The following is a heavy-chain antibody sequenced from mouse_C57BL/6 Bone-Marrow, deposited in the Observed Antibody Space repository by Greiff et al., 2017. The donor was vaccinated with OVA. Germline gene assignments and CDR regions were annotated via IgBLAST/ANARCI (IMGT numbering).Heavy chain of an antibody. CDR2: IYPGNSDT. J-gene: IGHJ2*01. Sequence: VQLQQSGTVLARPGASVKMSCKTSGYTFPSYWMHWVKQRPGQGLEWIGAIYPGNSDTSYNQKFKGKAKLTAVTSASTAYMELSSLTNEDSAVYYCTSYGYDSYYFDYWGQGTTLTVSS. CDR1: GYTFPSYW. CDR3: TSYGYDSYYFDY. D-gene: IGHD2-2*01. V-gene: IGHV1-5*01.